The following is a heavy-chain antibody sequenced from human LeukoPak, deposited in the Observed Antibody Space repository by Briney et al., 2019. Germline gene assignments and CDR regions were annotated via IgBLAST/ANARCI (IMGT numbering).Heavy chain of an antibody. CDR2: ISGSGGNT. V-gene: IGHV3-23*01. J-gene: IGHJ6*03. D-gene: IGHD3-10*01. CDR3: AKSRAYYYYMLV. CDR1: GFTFSSYA. Sequence: GGSLRLSCAVSGFTFSSYALSWVRQAPGKGLEWVSGISGSGGNTYYADSVKGRFTISRDNSENTLYLQMNSLRAEDTAVYYCAKSRAYYYYMLVWGKGTTVTVSS.